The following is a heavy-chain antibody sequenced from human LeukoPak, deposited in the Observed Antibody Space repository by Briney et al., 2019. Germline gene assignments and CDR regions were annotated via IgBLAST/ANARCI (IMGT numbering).Heavy chain of an antibody. D-gene: IGHD2-15*01. Sequence: ASVKVSCKASGYTFTGYYIHWVRQAPGQGPEWMGWINPKNGDTNYAQKFQTRVTMTRDTSISTAYMELRRLRSDDTAVFYCARIAGHTLVQARDSWFDPWGQGTLVTVSP. CDR3: ARIAGHTLVQARDSWFDP. J-gene: IGHJ5*02. CDR2: INPKNGDT. CDR1: GYTFTGYY. V-gene: IGHV1-2*02.